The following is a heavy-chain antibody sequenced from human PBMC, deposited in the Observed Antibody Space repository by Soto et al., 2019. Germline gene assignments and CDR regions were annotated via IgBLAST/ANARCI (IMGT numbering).Heavy chain of an antibody. D-gene: IGHD1-7*01. Sequence: QVQLQESGPGLVKPSQTLSLTCTVSGGSISSGGYYWSWIRQHPGKGLEWIGYIYYSGSTYYNPSLKIRVNISVDTSKNQASRKLSSVTAADTAVYYCARDRTGTTGYYYYGMDVWGQGTTVTVSS. CDR3: ARDRTGTTGYYYYGMDV. V-gene: IGHV4-31*03. J-gene: IGHJ6*02. CDR1: GGSISSGGYY. CDR2: IYYSGST.